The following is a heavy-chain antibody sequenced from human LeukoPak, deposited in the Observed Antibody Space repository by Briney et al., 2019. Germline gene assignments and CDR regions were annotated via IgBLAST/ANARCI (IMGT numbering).Heavy chain of an antibody. CDR2: IYYSGST. J-gene: IGHJ5*02. CDR1: GGSISSYY. V-gene: IGHV4-59*12. D-gene: IGHD3-9*01. CDR3: ARVSGYDILTGYYTNWFDP. Sequence: SETLSLTCTVSGGSISSYYWSWIRQPPGKGLEWIGYIYYSGSTNYNPSLKSRVTISVDKSKNQFSLKLSSVTAADTAVYYCARVSGYDILTGYYTNWFDPWGQGTLVTVSS.